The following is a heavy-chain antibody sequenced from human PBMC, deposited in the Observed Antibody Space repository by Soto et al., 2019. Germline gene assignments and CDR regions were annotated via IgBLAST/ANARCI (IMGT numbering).Heavy chain of an antibody. V-gene: IGHV3-23*01. CDR1: GFTFSNYA. Sequence: EVQLLESGGGLVQPGGSLRLSCAASGFTFSNYAMSWVRQAPGRGLEWVSIISGTGGSTYYADSVKGRFTISRDNSKNPLYLQMNSLRAEDTAIYYCAKEQSWKATDYWGQGTLVTIFS. D-gene: IGHD1-1*01. CDR2: ISGTGGST. CDR3: AKEQSWKATDY. J-gene: IGHJ4*02.